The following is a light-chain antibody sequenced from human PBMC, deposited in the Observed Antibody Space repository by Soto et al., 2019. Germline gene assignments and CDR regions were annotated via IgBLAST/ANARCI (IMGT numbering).Light chain of an antibody. Sequence: QSVLTQPPSVSGAPGQGVTISCTGSSSNIGAGFDVHWYQQLPGTAPRLLINANTNRPSGVPDRFSGSKSGTSASLAITGLQAEDEGDYFCQSYDSRLSEYVFGTGTKVTVL. CDR2: ANT. CDR1: SSNIGAGFD. J-gene: IGLJ1*01. CDR3: QSYDSRLSEYV. V-gene: IGLV1-40*01.